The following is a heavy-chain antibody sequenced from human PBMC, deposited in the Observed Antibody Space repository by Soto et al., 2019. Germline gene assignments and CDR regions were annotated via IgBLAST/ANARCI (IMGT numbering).Heavy chain of an antibody. CDR3: ARARDYGDYFDY. CDR2: IYYTGSM. Sequence: PSETLSLTCTVSGGSIISGGYYFICVRQHPGKGLEWIGYIYYTGSMYYNPSLKSRVTISVDTSKNQFSLKLSSVTAADTAVYYCARARDYGDYFDYWGQGTLVTVSS. V-gene: IGHV4-31*03. D-gene: IGHD4-17*01. J-gene: IGHJ4*02. CDR1: GGSIISGGYY.